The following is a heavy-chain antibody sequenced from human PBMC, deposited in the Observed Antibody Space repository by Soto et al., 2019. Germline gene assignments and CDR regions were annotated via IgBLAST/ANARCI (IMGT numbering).Heavy chain of an antibody. CDR2: IKSKTDGGTT. CDR1: GFTISNAW. CDR3: TTDVTGIAVAGLYYYYGMDV. V-gene: IGHV3-15*01. D-gene: IGHD6-19*01. Sequence: GGSLRLSCAASGFTISNAWMSWVRQAPGKGLEWVGRIKSKTDGGTTDYAAPVKGRFTISRDDSKNTLYLQMNSLKTEDTAVYYCTTDVTGIAVAGLYYYYGMDVWGQGTTVTVSS. J-gene: IGHJ6*01.